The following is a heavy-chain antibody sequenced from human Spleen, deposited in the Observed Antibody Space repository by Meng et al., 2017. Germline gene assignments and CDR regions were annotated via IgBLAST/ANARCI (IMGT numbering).Heavy chain of an antibody. Sequence: GESLKISCAASGFTFSDYYMSWIRQAPGKGLEWVSYISSSGSTIYYADSVKGRFTISRDNAKNSLYLQMNSLRAEDTAVYYSARSLPCGYSSSCHPDDHGNWFDPWGQGTLVTVSS. CDR2: ISSSGSTI. J-gene: IGHJ5*02. CDR1: GFTFSDYY. D-gene: IGHD6-13*01. CDR3: ARSLPCGYSSSCHPDDHGNWFDP. V-gene: IGHV3-11*04.